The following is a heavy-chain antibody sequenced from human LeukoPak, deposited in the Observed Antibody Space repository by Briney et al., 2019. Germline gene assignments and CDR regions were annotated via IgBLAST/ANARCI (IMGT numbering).Heavy chain of an antibody. Sequence: PSETLSLTCTVSGGSISSGSYYWSWIRQPAGKGLEWIGRIYTSGSTNYNPSLKSRVTISVDTSKNQFSLKLSSVTAADTAVYYCATLNDSSGYFDAFDIWGQGTMVTVSS. CDR2: IYTSGST. V-gene: IGHV4-61*02. D-gene: IGHD3-22*01. J-gene: IGHJ3*02. CDR1: GGSISSGSYY. CDR3: ATLNDSSGYFDAFDI.